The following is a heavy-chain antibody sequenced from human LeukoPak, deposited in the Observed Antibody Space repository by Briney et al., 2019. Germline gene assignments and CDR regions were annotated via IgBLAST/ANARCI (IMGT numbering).Heavy chain of an antibody. D-gene: IGHD3-22*01. CDR1: GFTFSSYG. J-gene: IGHJ4*02. CDR3: AKGAVGKTESSGYPPHFDY. CDR2: ISYDGNNE. Sequence: GRSLRLSCAASGFTFSSYGMHWVRQAPGKGLEWVALISYDGNNEYYADSVKDRFTISRDNSKNTLYLHMNSLRAEDTAVYYCAKGAVGKTESSGYPPHFDYWGQGTLVTVSS. V-gene: IGHV3-30*18.